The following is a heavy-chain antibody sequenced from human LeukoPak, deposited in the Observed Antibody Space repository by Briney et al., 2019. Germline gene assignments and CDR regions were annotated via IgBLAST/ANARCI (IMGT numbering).Heavy chain of an antibody. D-gene: IGHD3-10*01. CDR3: AKDGVVRGLGPYYFDS. CDR1: GFTFTSYA. J-gene: IGHJ4*02. V-gene: IGHV3-23*01. CDR2: ISYSGGTT. Sequence: GGSLRLSCASSGFTFTSYAVSWVRQAPGKGLEWVSTISYSGGTTYHTDSVKGRFTISRDISKNTVYLQMNSLKAEDTAVYHCAKDGVVRGLGPYYFDSWGQGSLVTVSS.